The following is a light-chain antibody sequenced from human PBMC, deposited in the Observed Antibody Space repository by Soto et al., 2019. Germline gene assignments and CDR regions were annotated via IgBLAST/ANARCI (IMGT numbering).Light chain of an antibody. CDR1: QSIDNY. CDR2: ATS. CDR3: QQYNNWPPWT. J-gene: IGKJ1*01. V-gene: IGKV1-39*01. Sequence: DIQMTQSPSSLSASIGARVTITCRAGQSIDNYLNWYQKKPGKAPNLLXYATSSLQSGVPSRFSGSGSGTELTLTISSLQSEDFAVYYCQQYNNWPPWTFGQGTKVDIK.